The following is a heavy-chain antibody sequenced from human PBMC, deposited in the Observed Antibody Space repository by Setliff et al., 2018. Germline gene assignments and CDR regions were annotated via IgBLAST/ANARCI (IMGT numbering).Heavy chain of an antibody. D-gene: IGHD4-17*01. V-gene: IGHV4-38-2*01. CDR1: GYSISSGYY. J-gene: IGHJ6*02. Sequence: SETLSLTCAVSGYSISSGYYWGWIRQPPGKGLEWIGSIYHSGSTHYNPSLKSRVTISVDTSKNQFSLKLSSVTAADTAVYYCAKGEAGYGRTGGYYYYGMDVWGQGTTVTVSS. CDR3: AKGEAGYGRTGGYYYYGMDV. CDR2: IYHSGST.